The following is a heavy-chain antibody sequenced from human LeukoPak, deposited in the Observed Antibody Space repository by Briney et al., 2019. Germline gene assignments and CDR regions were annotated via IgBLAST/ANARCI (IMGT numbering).Heavy chain of an antibody. CDR2: IYSGGSS. CDR3: ASLFPYYYYMDV. D-gene: IGHD2-21*01. CDR1: GFTVSSNY. J-gene: IGHJ6*03. Sequence: GGSLRLSCAASGFTVSSNYMSWVRQAPGKVLEWVSVIYSGGSSYYADSVKGRFTISRDNSKNTLYLQMNSLRAEDTAVYYCASLFPYYYYMDVWGKGTTVTISS. V-gene: IGHV3-66*01.